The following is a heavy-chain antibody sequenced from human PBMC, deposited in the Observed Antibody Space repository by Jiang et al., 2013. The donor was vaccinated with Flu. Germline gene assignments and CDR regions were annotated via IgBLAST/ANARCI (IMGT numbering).Heavy chain of an antibody. D-gene: IGHD6-13*01. CDR3: ATDSLLRRSNPDY. CDR2: FDPEENKA. CDR1: GDTLTELA. Sequence: GAEVKKPGASVKVSCKVSGDTLTELAMHWVRQAPGKGLEWLGGFDPEENKAVYAQKFQGRVTLTDDTSTDTAYMELSSLRSEDTAVYYCATDSLLRRSNPDYWGQGTLVTVSS. J-gene: IGHJ4*02. V-gene: IGHV1-24*01.